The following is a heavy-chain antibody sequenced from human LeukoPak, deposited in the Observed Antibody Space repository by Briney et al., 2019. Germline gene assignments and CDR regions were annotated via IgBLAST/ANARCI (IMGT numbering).Heavy chain of an antibody. CDR1: NGAVKNYY. Sequence: KPSETLSLTCSVSNGAVKNYYWTWIRQPPGQGLEWIGNFLYSGTTTYKPSLDNRLTLSIDTSTNTVSLRLRSVTAADTAVYYCATLVYSGRRYHFNTWGQGTLVTVSS. J-gene: IGHJ4*02. CDR2: FLYSGTT. V-gene: IGHV4-59*02. CDR3: ATLVYSGRRYHFNT. D-gene: IGHD1-26*01.